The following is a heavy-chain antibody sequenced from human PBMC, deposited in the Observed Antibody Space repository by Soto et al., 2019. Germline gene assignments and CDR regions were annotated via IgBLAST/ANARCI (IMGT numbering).Heavy chain of an antibody. D-gene: IGHD3-9*01. CDR2: IYHSGST. CDR1: GGSISSGGHS. CDR3: ARAVTHYDILTGKDYYYVMDV. V-gene: IGHV4-30-2*01. Sequence: SETLSLTCAVSGGSISSGGHSWSWIRQPPGKGLEWIGYIYHSGSTYYNPSLKSRVTISVDRSKNQFSLKLSSVTAADPAVYYCARAVTHYDILTGKDYYYVMDVWGQGTTVTVSS. J-gene: IGHJ6*02.